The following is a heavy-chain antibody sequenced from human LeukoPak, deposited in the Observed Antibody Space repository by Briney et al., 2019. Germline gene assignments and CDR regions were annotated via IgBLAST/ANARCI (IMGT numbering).Heavy chain of an antibody. D-gene: IGHD3-16*01. J-gene: IGHJ6*02. CDR2: IYYSGST. CDR3: AGSYVWGNSKFYYYYGMDV. V-gene: IGHV4-39*01. CDR1: GGSISSSSYY. Sequence: SETLSLTCTVSGGSISSSSYYWGWIRQPPGKGLEWIGSIYYSGSTYYNPSLKSRVTISVDTSKNQFSLKLSSVTAADTAVYYCAGSYVWGNSKFYYYYGMDVWGQGTTVTVSS.